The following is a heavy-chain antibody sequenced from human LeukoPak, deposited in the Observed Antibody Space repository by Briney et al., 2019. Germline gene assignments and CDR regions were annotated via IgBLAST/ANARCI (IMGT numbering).Heavy chain of an antibody. J-gene: IGHJ3*02. V-gene: IGHV4-59*08. CDR3: ARKKWEGSGSPSLSDI. Sequence: PSETLSLTCTVSGGSISSYYWSWIRQPPGKGLEWIGYIYYSGSTNYNPSLKSRVTISVDTSKNQFSLKLSSVTAADTAVYYCARKKWEGSGSPSLSDIWGQGTMVTVSS. D-gene: IGHD3-10*01. CDR2: IYYSGST. CDR1: GGSISSYY.